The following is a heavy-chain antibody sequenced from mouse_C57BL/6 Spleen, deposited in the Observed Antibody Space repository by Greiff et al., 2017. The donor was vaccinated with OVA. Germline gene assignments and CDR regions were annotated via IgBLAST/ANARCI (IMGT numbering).Heavy chain of an antibody. CDR2: ISYDGSN. V-gene: IGHV3-6*01. D-gene: IGHD1-1*01. CDR1: GYSITSGYY. Sequence: EVQLLESGPGLVKPSQSLSLTCSVTGYSITSGYYWNWIRQFPGNKLEWMGYISYDGSNNYNPSLKNRISITRDTAKNQFFLKLNSVTTEDTATYYCATITTVVASSSYWYFDVWGTGTTVTVSS. CDR3: ATITTVVASSSYWYFDV. J-gene: IGHJ1*03.